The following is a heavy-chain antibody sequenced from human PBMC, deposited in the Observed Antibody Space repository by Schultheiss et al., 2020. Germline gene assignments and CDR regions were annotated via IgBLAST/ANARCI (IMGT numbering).Heavy chain of an antibody. CDR2: IYHSGST. V-gene: IGHV4-34*01. D-gene: IGHD1-26*01. CDR1: GGSFSGYY. Sequence: SETLSLTCAVYGGSFSGYYWSWIRQPPGKGLEWIGEIYHSGSTNYNPSLKSRVTISVDTSKNQFSLKLSSVTAADTAVYYCARGGGSYVYFDYWGQGTLVTFSS. CDR3: ARGGGSYVYFDY. J-gene: IGHJ4*02.